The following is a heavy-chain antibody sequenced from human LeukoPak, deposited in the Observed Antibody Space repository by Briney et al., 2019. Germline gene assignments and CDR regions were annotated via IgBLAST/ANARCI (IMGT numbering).Heavy chain of an antibody. Sequence: SETLSLTCSVSGGSINSGYWSWIRQPPGKGLEWIGLLYPSGSTNYNPSLKSRVTISVDTSKNQFSLKLSSVTAADTAVYYCARQHLSRGVKGLYFDYWGQGTLVTVSS. V-gene: IGHV4-59*08. D-gene: IGHD2-8*02. CDR1: GGSINSGY. J-gene: IGHJ4*02. CDR3: ARQHLSRGVKGLYFDY. CDR2: LYPSGST.